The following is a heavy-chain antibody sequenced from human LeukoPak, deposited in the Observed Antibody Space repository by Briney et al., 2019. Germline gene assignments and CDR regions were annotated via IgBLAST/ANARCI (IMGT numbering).Heavy chain of an antibody. J-gene: IGHJ4*02. CDR2: ISSSSSYI. V-gene: IGHV3-21*01. D-gene: IGHD2-15*01. CDR3: ARTGVVAAMVDY. CDR1: GFTFSSYS. Sequence: GGSLRLSCAASGFTFSSYSMNWVRQAPGKGLEWVLSISSSSSYIYYADSVKGRFTISRDNAKNSLYLQMNSLRAEDTAVYYCARTGVVAAMVDYWGQGTLVTVSS.